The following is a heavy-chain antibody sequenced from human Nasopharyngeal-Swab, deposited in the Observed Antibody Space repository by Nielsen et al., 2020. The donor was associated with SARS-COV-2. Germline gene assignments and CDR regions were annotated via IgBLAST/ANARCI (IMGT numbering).Heavy chain of an antibody. J-gene: IGHJ4*02. CDR1: GGSISNYY. D-gene: IGHD2-21*01. CDR2: IYNSGRT. CDR3: ARGGDGGLAHFDY. V-gene: IGHV4-59*01. Sequence: GSLRLSCTVSGGSISNYYWSWNRQPPGKRLEWIGYIYNSGRTTDYNPSLKSRVTISLDTSKNQFSLKLSSVTAADTAVYYCARGGDGGLAHFDYWGQGNLVTVSS.